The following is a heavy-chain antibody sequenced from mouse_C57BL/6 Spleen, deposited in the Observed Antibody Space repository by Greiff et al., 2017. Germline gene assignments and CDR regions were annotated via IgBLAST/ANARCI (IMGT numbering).Heavy chain of an antibody. V-gene: IGHV5-4*03. J-gene: IGHJ3*01. Sequence: EVMLVESGGGLVKPGGSLKLSCAASGFTFSSYAMSWVRQTPEKRLEWVATISDGGSYTYYPDNAKNNLYLQMSHLKSEDTAMYYCASYGSSYWFAYWGQGTLVTVSA. D-gene: IGHD1-1*01. CDR1: GFTFSSYA. CDR3: ASYGSSYWFAY. CDR2: ISDGGSYT.